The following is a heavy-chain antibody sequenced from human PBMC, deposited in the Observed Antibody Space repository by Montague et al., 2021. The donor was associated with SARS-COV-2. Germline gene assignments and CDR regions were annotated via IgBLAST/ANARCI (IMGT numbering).Heavy chain of an antibody. D-gene: IGHD5-24*01. CDR1: GGSINSDY. Sequence: SETLSLTCTVSGGSINSDYWSWIRQPPGKGLEWIGYIYYRGSTNYNPSLKTRVTISVDTSKNQFSLKLSSVTAADTAVYYCAREDRWNWFDPWGQGTLVIVSS. V-gene: IGHV4-59*01. CDR2: IYYRGST. CDR3: AREDRWNWFDP. J-gene: IGHJ5*02.